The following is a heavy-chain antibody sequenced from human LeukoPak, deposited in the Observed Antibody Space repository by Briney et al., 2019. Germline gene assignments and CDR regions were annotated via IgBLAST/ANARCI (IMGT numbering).Heavy chain of an antibody. CDR2: MYYSGST. D-gene: IGHD3-3*01. CDR1: GGSISTSSYY. J-gene: IGHJ4*02. V-gene: IGHV4-39*01. Sequence: SETLSLTCTVSGGSISTSSYYWGWIRQPPGKGLEWIGSMYYSGSTYYNPSLKSRVTISVDTSKTQFSLKLSSVTAADTALYYCASNEWSGYYFDYWGQGTLVTVSS. CDR3: ASNEWSGYYFDY.